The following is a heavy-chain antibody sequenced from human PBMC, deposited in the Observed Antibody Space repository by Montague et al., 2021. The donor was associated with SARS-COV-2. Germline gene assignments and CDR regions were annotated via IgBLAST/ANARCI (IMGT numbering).Heavy chain of an antibody. Sequence: SETLSLTCTVSGGSIRTSSYYWGWIRQPPGKGLDWIGSIYYSRSTYYNPSLKSRVTISVDTSKNQFSPKLSSVTAADTAVYYCAMRGGALDAFDIWGQGTMVIVSS. J-gene: IGHJ3*02. D-gene: IGHD4-17*01. V-gene: IGHV4-39*01. CDR2: IYYSRST. CDR3: AMRGGALDAFDI. CDR1: GGSIRTSSYY.